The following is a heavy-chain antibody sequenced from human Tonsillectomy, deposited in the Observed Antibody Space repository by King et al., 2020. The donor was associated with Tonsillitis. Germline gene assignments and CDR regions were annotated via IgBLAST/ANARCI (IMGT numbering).Heavy chain of an antibody. D-gene: IGHD1-14*01. Sequence: VQLVESGAEVKKPGASVKVSCKASGYTFTAYYMHWVRQAPGQGLEWMGWINPNSGGTNYAQKFQGRVTMTRDTSISTAYMELSRLRSDDTAVYYCARNAEPTANWFDPWGQGTLVTVSS. J-gene: IGHJ5*02. CDR2: INPNSGGT. CDR1: GYTFTAYY. V-gene: IGHV1-2*02. CDR3: ARNAEPTANWFDP.